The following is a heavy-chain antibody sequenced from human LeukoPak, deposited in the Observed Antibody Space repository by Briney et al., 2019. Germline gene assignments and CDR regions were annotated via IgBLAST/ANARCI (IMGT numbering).Heavy chain of an antibody. CDR1: GFSFRNFA. Sequence: HSGGSLRLSCATSGFSFRNFAMSWVRQAPGKGLEWVSAISASGGSTYHADSVKGRFTISRDNSKNTLFVQMNSLRAEDTAVYYCAKDRRELDVFDIWGQGTMVTVSS. V-gene: IGHV3-23*01. CDR2: ISASGGST. CDR3: AKDRRELDVFDI. J-gene: IGHJ3*02.